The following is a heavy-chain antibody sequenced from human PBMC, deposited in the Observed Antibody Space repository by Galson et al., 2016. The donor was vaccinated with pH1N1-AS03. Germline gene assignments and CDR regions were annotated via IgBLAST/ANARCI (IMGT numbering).Heavy chain of an antibody. V-gene: IGHV1-69*04. CDR1: GGTFSTNG. CDR3: ARESDSSSSSIFVY. CDR2: IIPMLGRG. D-gene: IGHD6-6*01. Sequence: SVKVSCKASGGTFSTNGFTWVRQAPGQGLEWMGRIIPMLGRGNYAQKFQGRVTIIADISTSTTYMELSNLTSEDTAIYYCARESDSSSSSIFVYWGQGTLVTVS. J-gene: IGHJ4*02.